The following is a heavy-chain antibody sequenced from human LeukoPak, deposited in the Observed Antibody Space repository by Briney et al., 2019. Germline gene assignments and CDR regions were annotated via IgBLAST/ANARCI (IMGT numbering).Heavy chain of an antibody. Sequence: PSETLSLTCTVSGGSISSGGYYWSWIRQHPGKGLEWIGYIYYSGSTYYNPSLKSRVTISVDTSKNQFSLKLSSVTAADTAVYYCAREVKQRYSSSRGAFDIWGPGTMVTVSS. CDR2: IYYSGST. J-gene: IGHJ3*02. D-gene: IGHD6-13*01. CDR3: AREVKQRYSSSRGAFDI. CDR1: GGSISSGGYY. V-gene: IGHV4-31*03.